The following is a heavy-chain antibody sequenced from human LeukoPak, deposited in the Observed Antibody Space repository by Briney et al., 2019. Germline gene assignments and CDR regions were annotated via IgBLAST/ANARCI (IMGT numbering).Heavy chain of an antibody. J-gene: IGHJ4*02. Sequence: SETLSLTCTVSGGSISSSSYYWGWIRQPPGKGLEWIGSIYYSGSTYYNPSLKSRVTMSTDPSKNQFPLKLSSVTAADTAIYYCARDAKYYYGSRTFFFYEHWGQGTLLTVSS. V-gene: IGHV4-39*06. D-gene: IGHD3-10*01. CDR2: IYYSGST. CDR1: GGSISSSSYY. CDR3: ARDAKYYYGSRTFFFYEH.